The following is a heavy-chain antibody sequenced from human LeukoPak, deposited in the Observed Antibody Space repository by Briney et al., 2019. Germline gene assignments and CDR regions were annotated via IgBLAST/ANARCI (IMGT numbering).Heavy chain of an antibody. D-gene: IGHD3-10*01. V-gene: IGHV3-7*01. Sequence: GGSLRLSCAASGFTFSSYSMNWVRQAPGKGLEWVANIIQDGSEKYYVDSVKGRFTISRDNAKNSLYLQMNSLRAEDTAVYYCARATDYVSGTPDYWGQGTLVTVSS. J-gene: IGHJ4*02. CDR2: IIQDGSEK. CDR3: ARATDYVSGTPDY. CDR1: GFTFSSYS.